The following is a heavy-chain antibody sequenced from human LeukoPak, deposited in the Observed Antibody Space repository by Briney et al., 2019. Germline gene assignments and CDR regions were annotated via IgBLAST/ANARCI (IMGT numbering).Heavy chain of an antibody. CDR2: ISPSGTDI. J-gene: IGHJ4*02. V-gene: IGHV3-11*04. D-gene: IGHD3-22*01. CDR3: ARLYDGSAYHADHFDY. CDR1: AFTFSDNY. Sequence: GGSLRLSCAVSAFTFSDNYMTWIRQAPGKGLESVSYISPSGTDISYADSVKGRFTISRDNAKNSLYLQMNSLRAEDTAVYYCARLYDGSAYHADHFDYWGQGTLVIVSS.